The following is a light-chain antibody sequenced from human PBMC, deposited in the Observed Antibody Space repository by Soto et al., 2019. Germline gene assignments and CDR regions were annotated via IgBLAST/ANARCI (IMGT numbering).Light chain of an antibody. V-gene: IGKV3-20*01. J-gene: IGKJ4*01. Sequence: EIVLTQSPGTLAGSPGERATLSCRASQSVSSNLAWYQQKSGQAPRLLIYGATTRVTGTPDRFSGSGSGTDFTFTISRLEPEDSAVYYCQQYGNSVTFGGGTKVDIK. CDR3: QQYGNSVT. CDR1: QSVSSN. CDR2: GAT.